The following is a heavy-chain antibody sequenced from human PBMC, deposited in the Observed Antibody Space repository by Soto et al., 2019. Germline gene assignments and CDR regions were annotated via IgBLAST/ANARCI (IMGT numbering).Heavy chain of an antibody. CDR1: AGSVNSGGYY. D-gene: IGHD3-10*02. J-gene: IGHJ4*02. V-gene: IGHV4-61*08. CDR3: ARYVAWGYFDN. CDR2: IYFSGDT. Sequence: QVQLQESGPGLVKPSETLSLTCNVSAGSVNSGGYYWSWIRQPPGKALEWIGYIYFSGDTSYNPSLKSRVAISLDTSKNRFSLKWSSVTAADTAIYYCARYVAWGYFDNWGQGTLVTVSS.